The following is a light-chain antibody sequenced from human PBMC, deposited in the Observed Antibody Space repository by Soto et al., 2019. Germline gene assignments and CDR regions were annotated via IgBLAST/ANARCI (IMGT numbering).Light chain of an antibody. Sequence: DIQMTQSPSSLSASAGDRVAITCRASHDIGIELRWYQQKPGQAPKSLIFTEFNLESGVPSRFIGSGAGTECILPIDSLQVEDYATYYCLQYNAYQLTFGGGTKVEIK. CDR3: LQYNAYQLT. CDR1: HDIGIE. V-gene: IGKV1-17*01. J-gene: IGKJ4*01. CDR2: TEF.